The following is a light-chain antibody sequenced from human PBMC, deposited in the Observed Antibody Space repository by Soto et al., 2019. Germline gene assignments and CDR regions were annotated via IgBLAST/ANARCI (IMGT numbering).Light chain of an antibody. CDR2: QDS. CDR3: QAWVSGTVV. Sequence: SYELTQPPSVSVSPGQTASITCSGDKMGDKYASWYQQRPGQSPVLIIYQDSKRPSGIPERFSGSNSGNTATLTISGTQAMDEADYYCQAWVSGTVVFGGGTKVTVL. V-gene: IGLV3-1*01. CDR1: KMGDKY. J-gene: IGLJ2*01.